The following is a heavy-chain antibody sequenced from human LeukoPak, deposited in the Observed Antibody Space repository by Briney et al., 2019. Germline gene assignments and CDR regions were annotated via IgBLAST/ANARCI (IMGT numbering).Heavy chain of an antibody. D-gene: IGHD5-18*01. CDR2: ISDSGRST. Sequence: GGSLRLSCTASGFTFSDYAMSWVRQAPGKGLEWVSGISDSGRSTYYSDSVRGRCTISRDISKSTVYLEVNNLRAEDTAVYFCARHDSFIPYWGQGTLVSVSS. V-gene: IGHV3-23*01. CDR3: ARHDSFIPY. J-gene: IGHJ4*02. CDR1: GFTFSDYA.